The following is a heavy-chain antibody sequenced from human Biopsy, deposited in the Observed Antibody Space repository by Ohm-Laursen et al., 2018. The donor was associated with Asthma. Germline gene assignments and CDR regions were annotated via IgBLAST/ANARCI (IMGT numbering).Heavy chain of an antibody. V-gene: IGHV1-69*13. Sequence: SVKVSCKPLGGTFNTYVIGWVRQAPEQGLKWMGGINSVFGTTTYPQKFQDRVTITADDSTSTVYMELSSLRSEDTAVYYCARKAGSCISRTCYSLDFWGQGTLVTVSS. CDR2: INSVFGTT. D-gene: IGHD2-2*01. J-gene: IGHJ4*02. CDR3: ARKAGSCISRTCYSLDF. CDR1: GGTFNTYV.